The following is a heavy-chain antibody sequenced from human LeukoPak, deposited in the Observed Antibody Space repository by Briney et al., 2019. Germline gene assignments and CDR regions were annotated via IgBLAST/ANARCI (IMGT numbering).Heavy chain of an antibody. V-gene: IGHV3-9*01. Sequence: GGSLRLSCAASGFTFSSYWMSWVRQAPGKGLEWVSGISWNSGSIGYADSVKGRFTISRDNAKNSLYLQMNSLRAEDTALYYCAKDTGATLVVGIVYWGQGTLVTVSS. J-gene: IGHJ4*02. CDR2: ISWNSGSI. D-gene: IGHD5-12*01. CDR1: GFTFSSYW. CDR3: AKDTGATLVVGIVY.